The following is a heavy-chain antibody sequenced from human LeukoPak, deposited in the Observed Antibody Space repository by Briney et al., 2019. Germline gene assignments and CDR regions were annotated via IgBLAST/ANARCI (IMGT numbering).Heavy chain of an antibody. CDR1: GFTFSSRDW. V-gene: IGHV3-7*01. CDR2: IKQDGSEK. J-gene: IGHJ6*03. Sequence: PGGSLRLSCVASGFTFSSRDWMTWVRQAPGKGLEWVANIKQDGSEKYYVDSVKGRFTISRDNAKNSLYLQMNSLRAEDTAVYYCAREKEGYCSRTSCYLDYYYYYMDVWGKGTTVTISS. D-gene: IGHD2-2*01. CDR3: AREKEGYCSRTSCYLDYYYYYMDV.